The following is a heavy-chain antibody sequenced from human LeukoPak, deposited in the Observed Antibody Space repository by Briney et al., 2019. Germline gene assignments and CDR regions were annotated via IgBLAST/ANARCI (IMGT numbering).Heavy chain of an antibody. V-gene: IGHV3-72*01. J-gene: IGHJ4*02. CDR1: GFTFSDHY. CDR2: IRNKANSYTT. Sequence: GRSLRLSCAVSGFTFSDHYMDWVRQAPGKGLEWVGRIRNKANSYTTEYAASVKGRFTISRDDSKNSLYLQMNSLKCEDTAVYYCAREWDSGSYYLGYFDYWGQGTLVTVSS. CDR3: AREWDSGSYYLGYFDY. D-gene: IGHD1-26*01.